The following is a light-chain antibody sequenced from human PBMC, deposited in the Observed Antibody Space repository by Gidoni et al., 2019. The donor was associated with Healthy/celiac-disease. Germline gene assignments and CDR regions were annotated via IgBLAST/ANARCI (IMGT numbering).Light chain of an antibody. J-gene: IGKJ1*01. CDR1: QGISSY. Sequence: IRITQSPSPLSASTGDRVTITCRASQGISSYLAWYQQKPGKAPKLLIYAASTLQSGVPSRFSGSGSGTDFTLTISCLQSEDFATYYCQQYYSYPRTFGQGTKVEIK. CDR2: AAS. V-gene: IGKV1-8*01. CDR3: QQYYSYPRT.